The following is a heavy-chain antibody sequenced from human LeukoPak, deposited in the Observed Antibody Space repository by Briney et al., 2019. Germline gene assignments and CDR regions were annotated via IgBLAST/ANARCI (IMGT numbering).Heavy chain of an antibody. Sequence: PSETLSLTCAVYGGSFSGYYWSWIRQPPGKGLEWIGYIYTSGTTNYNPSLKSRVTISVDTSKNQFSLRLSSVTAADTAVYYCARQYSSSSFFDYWGQGTLVTVSS. CDR3: ARQYSSSSFFDY. D-gene: IGHD6-6*01. CDR1: GGSFSGYY. CDR2: IYTSGTT. V-gene: IGHV4-4*09. J-gene: IGHJ4*02.